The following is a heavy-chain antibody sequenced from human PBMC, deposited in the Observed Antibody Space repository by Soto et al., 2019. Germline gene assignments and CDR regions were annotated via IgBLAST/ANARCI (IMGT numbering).Heavy chain of an antibody. CDR1: GFPFSTYG. D-gene: IGHD3-22*01. V-gene: IGHV3-30*18. CDR3: AKTITTYSGDSRGRGALVDY. Sequence: QVQLVESGGGVVQPGRSLRLSCAASGFPFSTYGMHWVRQPPGKGLEWVAVISSDGKSEHYADPVKGRFSISRDNSKNTLSLQMNSLRVEDTAVYYCAKTITTYSGDSRGRGALVDYWGQGTLVTVSS. J-gene: IGHJ4*02. CDR2: ISSDGKSE.